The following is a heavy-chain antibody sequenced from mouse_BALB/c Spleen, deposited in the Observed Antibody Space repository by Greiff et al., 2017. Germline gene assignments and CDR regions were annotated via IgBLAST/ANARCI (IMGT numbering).Heavy chain of an antibody. J-gene: IGHJ3*01. V-gene: IGHV3-2*02. CDR3: ARWGDFAWFAY. Sequence: EVKLMESGPGLVKPSQSLSLTCTVTGYSITSDYAWNWIRQFPGNKLEWMGYISYSGNTSYNPSLKSRISITRDTSKNQFFLQLNSVTTEDTATYYCARWGDFAWFAYWGQGTLVTVSA. CDR2: ISYSGNT. CDR1: GYSITSDYA.